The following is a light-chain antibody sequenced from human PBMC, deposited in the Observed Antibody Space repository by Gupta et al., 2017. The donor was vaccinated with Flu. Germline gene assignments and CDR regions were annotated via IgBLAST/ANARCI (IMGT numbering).Light chain of an antibody. J-gene: IGKJ4*01. V-gene: IGKV1D-16*02. CDR1: QDIGNW. Sequence: GDRVTITCRARQDIGNWLAWYQQKPESAPKSLIYATSTLRSGVPSRFSGTGSGTDFTLTITSLQAEDVGTYYCQQYNSYPLTFGGGTKVEI. CDR3: QQYNSYPLT. CDR2: ATS.